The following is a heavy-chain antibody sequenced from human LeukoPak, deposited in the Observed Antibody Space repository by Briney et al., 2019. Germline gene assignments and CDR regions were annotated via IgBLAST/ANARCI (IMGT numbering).Heavy chain of an antibody. V-gene: IGHV3-21*01. CDR2: ISSSSSYI. Sequence: PGGSLRLSCAASGFTFSSYSMNWVRQAPGKGLEWVSSISSSSSYIYYADSVKGRFTISRDNAKNSLYLQMNSLRAEDTAVYYCARDPYYYDSSGYLHNAFDIWGQGTMVTVSS. D-gene: IGHD3-22*01. CDR3: ARDPYYYDSSGYLHNAFDI. J-gene: IGHJ3*02. CDR1: GFTFSSYS.